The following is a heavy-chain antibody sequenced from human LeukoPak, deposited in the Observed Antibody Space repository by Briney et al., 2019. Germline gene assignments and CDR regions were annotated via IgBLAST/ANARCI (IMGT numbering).Heavy chain of an antibody. V-gene: IGHV4-30-2*01. J-gene: IGHJ4*02. CDR2: IYHSGST. Sequence: SETLSLTCAVSGGSISSGGYSWSWIRQPPGKGLEGIGYIYHSGSTYYNPSLKSRVTISVDRSKNQFSLKLSSVTAADTAVYYCARDGGYYGSGTFDYWGQGTLVTVSS. CDR3: ARDGGYYGSGTFDY. CDR1: GGSISSGGYS. D-gene: IGHD3-10*01.